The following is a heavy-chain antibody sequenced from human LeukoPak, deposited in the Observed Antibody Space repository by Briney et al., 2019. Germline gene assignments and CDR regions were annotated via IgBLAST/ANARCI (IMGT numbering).Heavy chain of an antibody. CDR2: IKQDGSEK. V-gene: IGHV3-7*01. CDR1: GFTFSGYW. Sequence: GGSLRLSCAASGFTFSGYWMSWVRQAPGKGLEWVANIKQDGSEKYYVDSVKGRFTISRDNAKNSLYLQMNSLRAEDTAVYYCARSLAAAGTYEYYFDYWGQGTLVTVSS. J-gene: IGHJ4*02. CDR3: ARSLAAAGTYEYYFDY. D-gene: IGHD6-13*01.